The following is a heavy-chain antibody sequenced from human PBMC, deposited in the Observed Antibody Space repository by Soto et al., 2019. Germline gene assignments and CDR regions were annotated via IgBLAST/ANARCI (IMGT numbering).Heavy chain of an antibody. D-gene: IGHD3-10*01. Sequence: GGSLRLSCAASGFTFSSYAMGWVRQTPGKGLEWVSAISGTGDRTFYADSVKGRFTISRDNSKKMLSLQMNSLRAEDTAVYYCAKALWFGVALSGGYFEYWGQGTLVTVSS. CDR3: AKALWFGVALSGGYFEY. J-gene: IGHJ4*02. V-gene: IGHV3-23*01. CDR1: GFTFSSYA. CDR2: ISGTGDRT.